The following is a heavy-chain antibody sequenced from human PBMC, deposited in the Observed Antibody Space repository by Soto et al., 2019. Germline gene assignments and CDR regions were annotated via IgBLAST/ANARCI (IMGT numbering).Heavy chain of an antibody. CDR3: AKRSSGWYFDL. J-gene: IGHJ2*01. V-gene: IGHV3-23*01. D-gene: IGHD6-19*01. CDR1: GFTFSSYA. CDR2: ISGSGGST. Sequence: EVQLLESGGGLVQPGGSLRLSCAASGFTFSSYAMSWVRQAPGKGLEWVSVISGSGGSTYYADSVKGRFTISRDNSKNTLNLQMNSHRAENTAVYYCAKRSSGWYFDLWGRSTLVTVSS.